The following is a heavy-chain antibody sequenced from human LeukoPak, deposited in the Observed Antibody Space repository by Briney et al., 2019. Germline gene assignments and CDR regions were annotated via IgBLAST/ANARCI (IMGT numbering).Heavy chain of an antibody. J-gene: IGHJ2*01. V-gene: IGHV1-46*01. D-gene: IGHD1-26*01. CDR2: INPSGGST. CDR1: GYTFTSYY. CDR3: ARHPTPGGGVDWYFDL. Sequence: ASVKVSCKASGYTFTSYYMHWVRQAPGQGLEWMGIINPSGGSTSYAQKFQGRVTMTRDTSTSTVYMELSSLRSEDTAVYYCARHPTPGGGVDWYFDLWGRGTLVTVSS.